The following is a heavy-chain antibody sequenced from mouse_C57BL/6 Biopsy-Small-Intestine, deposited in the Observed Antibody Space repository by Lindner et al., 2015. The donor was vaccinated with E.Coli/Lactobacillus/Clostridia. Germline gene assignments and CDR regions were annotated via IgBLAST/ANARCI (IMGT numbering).Heavy chain of an antibody. D-gene: IGHD3-3*01. Sequence: VQLQESGPELVKPGASVKIFCKASGYTFTDYNMDWVKQSHGKSLEWIGYIYPNNGGTGYNQKFKSKATLTVDKSSSTAYMELHSLTSEDSAVYYCARKGLDYWGQGTTLTVSS. J-gene: IGHJ2*01. CDR2: IYPNNGGT. CDR1: GYTFTDYN. V-gene: IGHV1-34*02. CDR3: ARKGLDY.